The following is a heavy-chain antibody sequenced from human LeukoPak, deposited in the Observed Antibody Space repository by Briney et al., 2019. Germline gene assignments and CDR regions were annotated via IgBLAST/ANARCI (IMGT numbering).Heavy chain of an antibody. J-gene: IGHJ6*03. CDR2: ISSSSSTI. V-gene: IGHV3-48*01. D-gene: IGHD3-3*01. CDR3: ARVTYDFWSSPTYYMDV. CDR1: GFTFSSYS. Sequence: PGGSQRLSCAASGFTFSSYSMNWVRQAPGKGLEWVSYISSSSSTIYYADSVKGRFTISRDNAKNSLYLQMNSLRAEDTAVYYCARVTYDFWSSPTYYMDVWGKGTTVTVSS.